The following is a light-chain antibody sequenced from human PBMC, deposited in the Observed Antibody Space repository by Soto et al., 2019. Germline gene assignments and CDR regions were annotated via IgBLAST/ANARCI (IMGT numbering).Light chain of an antibody. CDR2: GAS. CDR3: RQCNNWPRT. Sequence: ERVMTQSPATLYLSPGERSTLSCRASQSVSSDLAWYQQKPGQAPRLLIYGASTSATGIPARFSGSGSGTVFTLTLSSLQSEDFAVYYCRQCNNWPRTFVQGTTLEIK. CDR1: QSVSSD. V-gene: IGKV3-15*01. J-gene: IGKJ2*01.